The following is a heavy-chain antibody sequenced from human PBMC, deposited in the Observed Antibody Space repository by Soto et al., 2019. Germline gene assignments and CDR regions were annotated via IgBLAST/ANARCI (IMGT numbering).Heavy chain of an antibody. CDR3: VKESTYYDFWSGYFTPNWFDP. CDR1: GFTFSSYA. V-gene: IGHV3-64D*08. J-gene: IGHJ5*02. CDR2: ISSNGGST. Sequence: GGSLRLSCSASGFTFSSYAMHWVRQAPGKGLEYVSAISSNGGSTYYADSVKGRFTISRDNSKNTLYLQMSSLRAEDTAVYYCVKESTYYDFWSGYFTPNWFDPWGQGTLVTVSS. D-gene: IGHD3-3*01.